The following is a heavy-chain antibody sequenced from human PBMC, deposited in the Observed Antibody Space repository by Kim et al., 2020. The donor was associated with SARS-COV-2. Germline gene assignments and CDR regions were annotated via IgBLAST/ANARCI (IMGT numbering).Heavy chain of an antibody. V-gene: IGHV1-46*01. Sequence: ASVKVSCKASGYTFTSYYMHWVRQAPGQGLEWMGIINPSGGSTSYAQKFQGRVTMTRDTSTSTVYMELSSLRSEDTAVYYCARGGLWFGELLWVNYFDYWGQGTLVTVSS. D-gene: IGHD3-10*01. J-gene: IGHJ4*02. CDR1: GYTFTSYY. CDR2: INPSGGST. CDR3: ARGGLWFGELLWVNYFDY.